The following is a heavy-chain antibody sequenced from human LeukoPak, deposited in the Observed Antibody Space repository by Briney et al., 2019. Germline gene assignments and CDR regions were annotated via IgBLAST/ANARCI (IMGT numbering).Heavy chain of an antibody. CDR2: ISSDGSNK. CDR1: GFTFSDYG. CDR3: AKEKRGYSYGPFDI. D-gene: IGHD5-18*01. V-gene: IGHV3-30*18. Sequence: GGSLRLSCAASGFTFSDYGMHWVRQAPGQGLEGVAVISSDGSNKYYAASVKGRLTISRDNSKNTLYLQMNSLRAEDTAVYYCAKEKRGYSYGPFDISGHGTLGTLSS. J-gene: IGHJ4*01.